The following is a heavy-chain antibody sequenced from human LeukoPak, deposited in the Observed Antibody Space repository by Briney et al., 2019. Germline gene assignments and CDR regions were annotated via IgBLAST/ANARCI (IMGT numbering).Heavy chain of an antibody. CDR1: GGTISSYY. D-gene: IGHD3-10*01. V-gene: IGHV4-59*01. CDR2: THYTGST. J-gene: IGHJ5*02. CDR3: ARGGYYGSGNDFRFDP. Sequence: SVTLSLTCTVSGGTISSYYWSWIRQSPGRGLEGIGNTHYTGSTNSNHSLKSLVTISVASSNKHFSLQFKPMTAADTAVYYSARGGYYGSGNDFRFDPWGQGTLVTVSS.